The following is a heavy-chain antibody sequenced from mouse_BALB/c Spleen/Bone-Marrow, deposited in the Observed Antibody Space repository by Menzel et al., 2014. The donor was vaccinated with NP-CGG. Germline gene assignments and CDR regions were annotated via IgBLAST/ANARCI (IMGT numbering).Heavy chain of an antibody. CDR1: GFNIKDTY. CDR2: IDPANGNT. J-gene: IGHJ2*01. Sequence: EVQLQQSGAEPVKPGASVKLSCTASGFNIKDTYMHWVKQRPEQGLEWIGRIDPANGNTKYDPKFQGKATITADTSSNTAYLQLSSLTSEDTAVYYCASYDYGYYFDYWGQGTTLTVSS. V-gene: IGHV14-3*02. D-gene: IGHD2-4*01. CDR3: ASYDYGYYFDY.